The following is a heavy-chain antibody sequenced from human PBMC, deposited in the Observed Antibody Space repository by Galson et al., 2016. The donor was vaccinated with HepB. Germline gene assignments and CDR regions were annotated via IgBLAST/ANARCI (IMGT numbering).Heavy chain of an antibody. CDR1: GYTFTNNG. J-gene: IGHJ4*02. CDR2: ISAHSGST. Sequence: SVKVSCKASGYTFTNNGISWVRQAPGQGLEWMGWISAHSGSTNYAQKFQGRLTLTKDTSASTVYMGLRSLRFDDTAMYYCARDRDAALDYWGRGTLVTVSS. V-gene: IGHV1-18*01. CDR3: ARDRDAALDY. D-gene: IGHD6-13*01.